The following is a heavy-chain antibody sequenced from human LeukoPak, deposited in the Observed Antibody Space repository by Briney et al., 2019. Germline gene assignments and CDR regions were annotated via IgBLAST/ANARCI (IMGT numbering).Heavy chain of an antibody. J-gene: IGHJ4*02. V-gene: IGHV4-61*08. D-gene: IGHD6-19*01. CDR3: ARAPSAVAAPDY. CDR1: GGSISSGGYY. CDR2: IYYSGTT. Sequence: PSETLSLTCTVSGGSISSGGYYWSWIRQPPGKGLEWIGYIYYSGTTTYNPSLKSRVTISLDTSKKQFSLKLSSVTAADTAVYYCARAPSAVAAPDYWGQGTLVTVSS.